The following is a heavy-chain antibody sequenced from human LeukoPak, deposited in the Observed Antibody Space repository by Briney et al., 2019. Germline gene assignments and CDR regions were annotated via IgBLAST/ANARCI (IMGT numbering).Heavy chain of an antibody. V-gene: IGHV4-59*08. CDR3: ARLTDLGLPDAFDI. Sequence: PSETLSLTCIVSGGSISGYFWSWLRQPPGKGLEWIGFIYYSGSTNYNPSLKSRVTISVDTSKNQFSLNLSSVTAADTAVYYCARLTDLGLPDAFDIWGRGTLVTVSS. J-gene: IGHJ3*02. D-gene: IGHD4/OR15-4a*01. CDR2: IYYSGST. CDR1: GGSISGYF.